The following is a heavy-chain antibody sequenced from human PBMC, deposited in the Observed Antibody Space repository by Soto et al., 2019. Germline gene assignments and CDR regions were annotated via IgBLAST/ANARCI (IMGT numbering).Heavy chain of an antibody. CDR3: ARGSGSYYKGAPDY. D-gene: IGHD3-10*01. Sequence: SETLSLTCTVSGGSISSYYWSWIRQPPGKGLEWIGYIYYSGSTNYNPSLKSRVTISVDTSKNQFSLKLSSVTAADTAVYYCARGSGSYYKGAPDYWGQGTLVTVSS. CDR1: GGSISSYY. V-gene: IGHV4-59*01. CDR2: IYYSGST. J-gene: IGHJ4*02.